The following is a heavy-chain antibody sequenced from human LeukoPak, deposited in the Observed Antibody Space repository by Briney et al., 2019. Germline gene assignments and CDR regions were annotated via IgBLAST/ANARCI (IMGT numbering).Heavy chain of an antibody. J-gene: IGHJ6*02. D-gene: IGHD3-16*01. V-gene: IGHV4-30-2*01. CDR3: ARDGAGMDV. CDR1: GGSISSDDHS. Sequence: SETLSLTCTVSGGSISSDDHSWSWIRQPPGKGLEWIGYIYHSGSTYYNPSLKSRVTISVDRSKNQFSLKLSPVTAADTAVYYCARDGAGMDVWGQGTTVTVSS. CDR2: IYHSGST.